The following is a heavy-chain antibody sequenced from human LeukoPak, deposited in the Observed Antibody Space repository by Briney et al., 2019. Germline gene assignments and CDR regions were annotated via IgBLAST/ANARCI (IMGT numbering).Heavy chain of an antibody. CDR3: ARDRSVTNGGFDY. V-gene: IGHV3-74*01. CDR2: INTDGSDT. Sequence: GGSLRLSCAASGFTFSHYWMHWVRQAPGKGLVWVSRINTDGSDTVYADSVKGRFTISRDNAKNTLYLQMNSLRAEDTAVYYFARDRSVTNGGFDYWGQGTLVTVSS. CDR1: GFTFSHYW. J-gene: IGHJ4*02. D-gene: IGHD2-8*01.